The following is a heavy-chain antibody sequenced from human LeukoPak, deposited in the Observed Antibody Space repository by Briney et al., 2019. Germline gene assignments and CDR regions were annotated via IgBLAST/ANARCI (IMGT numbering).Heavy chain of an antibody. CDR3: ARSMVRGVIPLYYYYAMDV. J-gene: IGHJ6*02. D-gene: IGHD3-10*01. CDR2: ISSNGGST. V-gene: IGHV3-64*01. CDR1: GFTFSSSA. Sequence: GGSLRLSCAASGFTFSSSAMHWVRQAPGKGLEHVSAISSNGGSTYYANSVKGRFIISRDNSKNTLYLQMGSLRAEDMAVYYCARSMVRGVIPLYYYYAMDVWGQGTTVTVSS.